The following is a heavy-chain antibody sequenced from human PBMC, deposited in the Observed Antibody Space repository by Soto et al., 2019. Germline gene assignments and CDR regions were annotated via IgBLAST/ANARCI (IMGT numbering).Heavy chain of an antibody. CDR3: AVGGDVVGTIGHFY. CDR2: ITDGGGLT. V-gene: IGHV3-23*01. J-gene: IGHJ4*02. CDR1: GFTFSSSA. D-gene: IGHD5-12*01. Sequence: EVQLLESGGGLVQPGGSLRLSCATSGFTFSSSAMTWDRQAPGKGLEWVSSITDGGGLTYYADSVKGRCTISRDNSKKTLILQMNSLRTDDTAVYYCAVGGDVVGTIGHFYWGQGTLVTVSS.